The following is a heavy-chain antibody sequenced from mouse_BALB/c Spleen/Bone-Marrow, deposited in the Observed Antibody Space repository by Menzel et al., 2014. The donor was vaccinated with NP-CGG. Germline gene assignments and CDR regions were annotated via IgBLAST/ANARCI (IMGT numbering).Heavy chain of an antibody. CDR1: GFTFSDYY. CDR3: ARTYRPFALDY. Sequence: EVQVVASGGGLVKPGGSLKLSCAASGFTFSDYYMYWVRQTPEKRLEWVATISDGGSYTDYPGSVKGRFTVSRDNAKNNLYLQMSSLKSEDTAMYFCARTYRPFALDYWGQGTSVTVSS. V-gene: IGHV5-4*02. CDR2: ISDGGSYT. J-gene: IGHJ4*01. D-gene: IGHD2-14*01.